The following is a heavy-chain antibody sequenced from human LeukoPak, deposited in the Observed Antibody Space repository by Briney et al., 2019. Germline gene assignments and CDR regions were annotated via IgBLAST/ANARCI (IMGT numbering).Heavy chain of an antibody. Sequence: PSETLSLTCTVSGGSISSYNWSCIRHPPGRGLVWIGDIYYSGSTNYNPSLKSRVTISVDTSKNQFSLKLSSVTAADTAVYYCARGADILTPLDYWGQGTLVTVSS. CDR3: ARGADILTPLDY. CDR1: GGSISSYN. D-gene: IGHD3-9*01. CDR2: IYYSGST. V-gene: IGHV4-59*12. J-gene: IGHJ4*02.